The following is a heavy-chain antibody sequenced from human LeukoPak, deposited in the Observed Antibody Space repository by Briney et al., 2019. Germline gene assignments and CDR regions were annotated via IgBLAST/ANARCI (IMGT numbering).Heavy chain of an antibody. CDR3: ARANNIHYYDSSGYYDPWYYYYYMDV. V-gene: IGHV4-34*01. J-gene: IGHJ6*03. D-gene: IGHD3-22*01. CDR2: INHSGST. CDR1: GGSFSGYY. Sequence: SETLSLTCAVYGGSFSGYYWSWIRQPPGKGLEWIGEINHSGSTNYNPSLKSRVTISVDTSKNQFSLKLSSVTAADTAVYYCARANNIHYYDSSGYYDPWYYYYYMDVWGKGTTVTVSS.